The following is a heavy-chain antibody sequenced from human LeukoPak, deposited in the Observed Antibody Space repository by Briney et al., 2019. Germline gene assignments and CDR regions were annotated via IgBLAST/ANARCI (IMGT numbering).Heavy chain of an antibody. Sequence: GASVKVSCKASGYTFTSYAMNWVRQAPGQGLEWMGWINPNSGGTNYAQKFQGWVTMTRDTSISTAYMELSRLRSDDTDVYYCARAAAGTKDFQHWGQGTLVTVSS. V-gene: IGHV1-2*04. CDR2: INPNSGGT. CDR1: GYTFTSYA. J-gene: IGHJ1*01. CDR3: ARAAAGTKDFQH. D-gene: IGHD6-13*01.